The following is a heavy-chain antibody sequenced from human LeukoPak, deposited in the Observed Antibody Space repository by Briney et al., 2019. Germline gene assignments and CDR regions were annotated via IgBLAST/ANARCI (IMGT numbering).Heavy chain of an antibody. V-gene: IGHV1-2*02. CDR2: INPNSGGT. D-gene: IGHD5-24*01. CDR3: ARVRGGFNLRDFDI. J-gene: IGHJ3*02. CDR1: GYTFTDYF. Sequence: ASVKVSCKASGYTFTDYFMHWVRHAPGQGLEWMGWINPNSGGTEYAQKFHGRVTMTRDTSISTVYMELSSLRSDDTAVYFCARVRGGFNLRDFDIWGQGAVVTVSS.